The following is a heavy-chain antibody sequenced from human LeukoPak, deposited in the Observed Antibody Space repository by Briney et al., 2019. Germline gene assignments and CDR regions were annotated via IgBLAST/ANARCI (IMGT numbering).Heavy chain of an antibody. D-gene: IGHD5-12*01. Sequence: PGGSLRLSCAASGFPFSDHYIDWVRQAPGKGLEWVSAISGSGGSTYYADSVKGRFTISRDNSKNTLYLQMNSLRAEDTAVYYCAKDGQWLRFGWFDPWGQGTLVTVSS. V-gene: IGHV3-23*01. CDR3: AKDGQWLRFGWFDP. CDR1: GFPFSDHY. CDR2: ISGSGGST. J-gene: IGHJ5*02.